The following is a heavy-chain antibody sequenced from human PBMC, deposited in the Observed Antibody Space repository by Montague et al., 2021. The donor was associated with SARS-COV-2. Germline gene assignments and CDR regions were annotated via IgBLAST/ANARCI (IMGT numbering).Heavy chain of an antibody. CDR3: ARDLGAVAGGYYYYHYDMDV. D-gene: IGHD6-19*01. J-gene: IGHJ6*02. V-gene: IGHV3-33*01. CDR1: GFTFSSYG. CDR2: IWYDGSNK. Sequence: SLRLSCAASGFTFSSYGMHWVRQAPGKGLEWVAIIWYDGSNKYYADSVKGRFTISRDNSKNTLYLQMNSLRAEDTAVYYCARDLGAVAGGYYYYHYDMDVWGQGTTVTVSS.